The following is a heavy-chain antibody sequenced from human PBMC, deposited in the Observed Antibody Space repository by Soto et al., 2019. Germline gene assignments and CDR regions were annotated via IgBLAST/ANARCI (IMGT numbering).Heavy chain of an antibody. CDR1: GYTFTGYY. V-gene: IGHV1-2*02. CDR3: DSIGGYCSSSSCSKREDYYYYGMDV. D-gene: IGHD2-2*01. Sequence: ASVKVSCKASGYTFTGYYMHWVRQAPGQGLEWMGWINPNSGGTNYAQKFPGRVTMTRDTSISTAYMELSRLRSDDTAVYYCDSIGGYCSSSSCSKREDYYYYGMDVWGQGTKVTVSS. J-gene: IGHJ6*02. CDR2: INPNSGGT.